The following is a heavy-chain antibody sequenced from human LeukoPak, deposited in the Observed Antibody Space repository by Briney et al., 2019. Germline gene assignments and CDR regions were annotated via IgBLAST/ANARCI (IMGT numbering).Heavy chain of an antibody. Sequence: GGPLRLSCSASGFTFSTYAMNGFGRAPGKGREGWAVILYDGSNKYYADSVKGRFTISRDNSKNTLYLQMNSLRAEDTAVYYCARDIETGTLDYWGQGTLVTVSS. CDR3: ARDIETGTLDY. CDR2: ILYDGSNK. CDR1: GFTFSTYA. D-gene: IGHD1-7*01. V-gene: IGHV3-30-3*01. J-gene: IGHJ4*02.